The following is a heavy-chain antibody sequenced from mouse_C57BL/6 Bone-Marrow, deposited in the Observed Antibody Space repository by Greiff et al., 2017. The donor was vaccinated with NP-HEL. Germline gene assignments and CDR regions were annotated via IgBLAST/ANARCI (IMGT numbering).Heavy chain of an antibody. Sequence: DVQLVESGGGLVQPGGSLKLSCAASGFTFSDYYMYWVRQTPEKRLEWVAYISNGGGSTYYPDTVKGRFTISRDNAKNTLYLQMSRLKSEDTAMYYCARHTGVAYWGQGTLVTVSA. CDR1: GFTFSDYY. CDR2: ISNGGGST. J-gene: IGHJ3*01. CDR3: ARHTGVAY. V-gene: IGHV5-12*01.